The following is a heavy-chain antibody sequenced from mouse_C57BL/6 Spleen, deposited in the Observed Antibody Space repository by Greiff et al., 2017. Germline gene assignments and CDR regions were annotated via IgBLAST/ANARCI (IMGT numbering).Heavy chain of an antibody. J-gene: IGHJ2*01. Sequence: EVQLQQSGPELVKPGASVKISCKASGYSFTDYNMNWVKQSNGKSLEWIGVINPNYGTTSYNQKFKGKATLTVDQSASTSYMQLNSLTSEDSAVYYCAREATVVADYFDYWGQGTTLTVSS. V-gene: IGHV1-39*01. CDR2: INPNYGTT. D-gene: IGHD1-1*01. CDR1: GYSFTDYN. CDR3: AREATVVADYFDY.